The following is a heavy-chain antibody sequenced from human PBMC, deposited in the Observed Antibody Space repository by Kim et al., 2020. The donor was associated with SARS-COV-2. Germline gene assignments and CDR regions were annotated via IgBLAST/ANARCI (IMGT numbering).Heavy chain of an antibody. V-gene: IGHV4-34*01. CDR2: INHSGST. D-gene: IGHD6-6*01. CDR1: GGSFSGYY. CDR3: ARGLLFRSSGPYYMDV. J-gene: IGHJ6*03. Sequence: SETLSLTCAVYGGSFSGYYWSWIRQPPGKGLEWIGEINHSGSTNYNPSLKSRVTISVDTSKNQFSLKLSSVTAADTAVYYCARGLLFRSSGPYYMDVWGKGATVTVSS.